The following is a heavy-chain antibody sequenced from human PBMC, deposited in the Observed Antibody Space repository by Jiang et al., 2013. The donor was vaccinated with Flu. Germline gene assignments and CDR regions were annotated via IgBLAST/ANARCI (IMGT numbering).Heavy chain of an antibody. V-gene: IGHV2-70*11. Sequence: EWLARIDWEDXKYYSTSLRTRLTISKDTSKNQVFLTMTNMDPVDTGTYYCARSIPGYCSTTSPFDYWGQGTLVTVSS. J-gene: IGHJ4*02. D-gene: IGHD2-2*01. CDR3: ARSIPGYCSTTSPFDY. CDR2: IDWEDXK.